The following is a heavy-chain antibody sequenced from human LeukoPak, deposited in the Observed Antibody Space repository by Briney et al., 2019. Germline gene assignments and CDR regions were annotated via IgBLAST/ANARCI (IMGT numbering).Heavy chain of an antibody. CDR1: GYTFTGYY. D-gene: IGHD6-13*01. CDR3: VRVPAGIAAAAPNGDY. Sequence: ASVKVSCKASGYTFTGYYMHWVRQAPGQGIEWMGWINPNSGGTNYAQKFQGRVTMTRDTSISTAYMELSRLGSDDTAVYYCVRVPAGIAAAAPNGDYWGQGTLVTVSS. CDR2: INPNSGGT. V-gene: IGHV1-2*02. J-gene: IGHJ4*02.